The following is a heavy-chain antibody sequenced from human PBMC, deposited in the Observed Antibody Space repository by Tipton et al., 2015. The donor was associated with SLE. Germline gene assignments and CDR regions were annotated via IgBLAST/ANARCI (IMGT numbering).Heavy chain of an antibody. CDR3: AINLSGSYRGGYYYDMDV. V-gene: IGHV4-39*07. CDR2: IHYSGST. CDR1: GVSVTSNSYY. D-gene: IGHD1-26*01. J-gene: IGHJ6*03. Sequence: LRLSCTVSGVSVTSNSYYWGWIRQPPRKVLYRIGSIHYSGSTYYNPSLKSRVTISVDTSKNQFSLKLSSVTAADTAVYYCAINLSGSYRGGYYYDMDVWGTGTTVTVSS.